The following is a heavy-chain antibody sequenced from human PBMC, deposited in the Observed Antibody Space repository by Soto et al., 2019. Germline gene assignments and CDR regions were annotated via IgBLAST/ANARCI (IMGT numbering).Heavy chain of an antibody. V-gene: IGHV1-18*01. D-gene: IGHD2-2*01. Sequence: QVQLVQSGAEVKKPGASVKVSCKASGYTFTSYGISWVRQAPGQGLEWMGWISAYNGNTNYAQKLQGRVTMTTDTTTGTAYMERRSLRSDDTPGYYGARVTQLLRYYYSYGMDVWGQGTTVTVSS. CDR3: ARVTQLLRYYYSYGMDV. CDR1: GYTFTSYG. CDR2: ISAYNGNT. J-gene: IGHJ6*02.